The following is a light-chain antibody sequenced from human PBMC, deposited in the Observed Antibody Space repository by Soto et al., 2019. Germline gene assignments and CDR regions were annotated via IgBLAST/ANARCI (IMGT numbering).Light chain of an antibody. CDR3: QQYKSQWT. CDR1: QSISNW. Sequence: DIQMTQSPSTLSASVGDRVTITCRASQSISNWLAWYQQKPGKAPKLLIYKASSLDTGVPSRFSGSGSGTEFTLTISSLQADDFATYYCQQYKSQWTFGPGTKVEIK. V-gene: IGKV1-5*03. J-gene: IGKJ1*01. CDR2: KAS.